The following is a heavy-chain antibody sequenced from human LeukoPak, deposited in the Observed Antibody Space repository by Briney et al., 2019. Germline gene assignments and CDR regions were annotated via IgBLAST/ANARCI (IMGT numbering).Heavy chain of an antibody. Sequence: SQTLSLTCTVSGGSISSGGYYWSCIRQHPGKGLEWIGYIYYSGSTYYNPSLKSRVTISVDTSKNQFSLKLSSVTAADTAVYYCARDRSASFDYSGQGTLVTVSS. CDR3: ARDRSASFDY. CDR1: GGSISSGGYY. CDR2: IYYSGST. J-gene: IGHJ4*02. V-gene: IGHV4-31*03.